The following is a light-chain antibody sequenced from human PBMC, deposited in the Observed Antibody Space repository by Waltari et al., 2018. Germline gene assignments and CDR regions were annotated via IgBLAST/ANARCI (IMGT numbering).Light chain of an antibody. Sequence: VQLTQSPSFMSASVGDRVTITCRASHGIYTYLAWYHQKPGRAPSLLIYSASTLQGGVPSRFSGSGSGTEFTLTISSLHPEDFATYYCQELNSYPFVFGPGTKVDIK. J-gene: IGKJ3*01. CDR2: SAS. V-gene: IGKV1-9*01. CDR3: QELNSYPFV. CDR1: HGIYTY.